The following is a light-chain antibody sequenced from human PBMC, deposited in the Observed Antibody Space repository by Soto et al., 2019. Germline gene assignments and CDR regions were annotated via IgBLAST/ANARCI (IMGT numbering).Light chain of an antibody. CDR3: QQYGTFPRT. Sequence: LSQAAITLSLSPATRATLSCRASQSVFNNHIGWYQQKPGQAPRRLIYGASNRATGIPERFSGSGSGTDFTLTISGLEPEDSAVYYCQQYGTFPRTFGQGTKVAIK. J-gene: IGKJ1*01. CDR1: QSVFNNH. CDR2: GAS. V-gene: IGKV3-20*01.